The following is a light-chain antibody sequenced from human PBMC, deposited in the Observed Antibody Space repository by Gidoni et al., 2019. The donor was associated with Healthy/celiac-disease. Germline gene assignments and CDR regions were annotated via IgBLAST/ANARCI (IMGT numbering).Light chain of an antibody. J-gene: IGKJ2*02. CDR1: QGISSY. CDR2: AAS. CDR3: QQYYSYPPGT. V-gene: IGKV1-8*01. Sequence: AIRITQAPSSLSAPTGDRVTITFRARQGISSYLSWYQQKPGKAPKLLIYAASTLQSGVPSRFSVSGSGTDFTLTISCLQSEDFATYYCQQYYSYPPGTFGQGTKLEIK.